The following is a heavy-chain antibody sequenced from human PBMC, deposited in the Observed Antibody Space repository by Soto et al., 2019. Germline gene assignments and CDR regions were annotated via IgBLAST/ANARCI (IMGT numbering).Heavy chain of an antibody. Sequence: QVQLQESGPGLVKPSQTLSLTCTVSVGSISIGNYYWRWIRQHPGKCLEWIGYIYYSGSTYYNPSLKRRVTISVDTSKNQFSLQLSSVTAADTAVYYGASTYDHASSGPFDYWGQGNLVTVSS. J-gene: IGHJ4*02. D-gene: IGHD3-22*01. V-gene: IGHV4-31*03. CDR1: VGSISIGNYY. CDR3: ASTYDHASSGPFDY. CDR2: IYYSGST.